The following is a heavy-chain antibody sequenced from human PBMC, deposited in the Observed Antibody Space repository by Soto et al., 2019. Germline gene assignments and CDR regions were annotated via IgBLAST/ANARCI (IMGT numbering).Heavy chain of an antibody. CDR1: GFTFSSYA. CDR2: ISGSGGST. D-gene: IGHD3-10*01. Sequence: PGGSLRLSCAASGFTFSSYAMSWVRQAPGKGLEWVSAISGSGGSTYYADSVKGRFTISRDNSKNTLYLQMNSLRAEDTAVYYCAKASGSDSLYYMDVWGKGTTVTVSS. CDR3: AKASGSDSLYYMDV. J-gene: IGHJ6*03. V-gene: IGHV3-23*01.